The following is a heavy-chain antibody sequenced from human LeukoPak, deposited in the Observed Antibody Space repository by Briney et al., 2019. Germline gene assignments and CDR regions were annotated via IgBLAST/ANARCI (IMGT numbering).Heavy chain of an antibody. CDR3: ARDGTSYGMDV. V-gene: IGHV3-30*03. D-gene: IGHD1-1*01. CDR2: ISYDGSNK. J-gene: IGHJ6*02. Sequence: TGRSLRLSCAASGFSFSSYGMHWVRQPPGKGLEWVAFISYDGSNKYYADSVKGRFTISRDDSQNTVYLQMNGLRGEDTAVYYCARDGTSYGMDVWGQGTTVTVSS. CDR1: GFSFSSYG.